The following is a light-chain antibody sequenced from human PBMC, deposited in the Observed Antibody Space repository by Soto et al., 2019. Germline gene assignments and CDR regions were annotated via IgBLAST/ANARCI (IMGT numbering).Light chain of an antibody. CDR1: NSNIGAGYD. J-gene: IGLJ2*01. Sequence: QSVLTQPPSVSGAPGQRVTISCTGSNSNIGAGYDVHWYQQLPGAAPRLLIYGNTNRPSGVPDRFSASKSDTSASLAISGLQAEGEADYYCQSYDVSLNDNHVIFGEGTKLTVL. CDR2: GNT. V-gene: IGLV1-40*01. CDR3: QSYDVSLNDNHVI.